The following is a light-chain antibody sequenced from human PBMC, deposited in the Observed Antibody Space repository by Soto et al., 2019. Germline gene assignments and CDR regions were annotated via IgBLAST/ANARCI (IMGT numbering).Light chain of an antibody. CDR1: SSDIGAYNY. J-gene: IGLJ3*02. Sequence: QSALTQPPSASGSPGQSVTISCTGTSSDIGAYNYVSWYQQHPGKAPKLMIHEVSKRPSGVPDRFSGSKSGYTASLTVSGLQAEDEADYYCSSYAGSNDRWVFGGGTQLTVL. V-gene: IGLV2-8*01. CDR2: EVS. CDR3: SSYAGSNDRWV.